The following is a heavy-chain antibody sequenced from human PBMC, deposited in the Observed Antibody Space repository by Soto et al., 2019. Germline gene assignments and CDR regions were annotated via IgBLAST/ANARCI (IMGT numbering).Heavy chain of an antibody. Sequence: ASVKVSCKASGYTFTSYGISCVRQAPGQGLEWMGWISAYNGNTNYAQKLQGRVTMTTDTSTSTAYMELRSLRSDDTAVYYCARDPKQQLPLGRQDYWGQGTLVTVSS. CDR1: GYTFTSYG. V-gene: IGHV1-18*01. CDR2: ISAYNGNT. D-gene: IGHD6-13*01. J-gene: IGHJ4*02. CDR3: ARDPKQQLPLGRQDY.